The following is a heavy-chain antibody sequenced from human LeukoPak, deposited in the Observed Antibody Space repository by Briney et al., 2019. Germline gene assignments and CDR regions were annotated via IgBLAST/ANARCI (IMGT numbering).Heavy chain of an antibody. Sequence: PGGSLRLSCAASGFTFSSYGMHWVRQAPGKGLEWVAVISYDGSNKYYADSVKGRFTISRDNSKNTLYLQMNSLRAEDTAVYYCAKASGSGWLIDYWGQGTLVTVSS. D-gene: IGHD6-19*01. V-gene: IGHV3-30*18. CDR3: AKASGSGWLIDY. J-gene: IGHJ4*02. CDR2: ISYDGSNK. CDR1: GFTFSSYG.